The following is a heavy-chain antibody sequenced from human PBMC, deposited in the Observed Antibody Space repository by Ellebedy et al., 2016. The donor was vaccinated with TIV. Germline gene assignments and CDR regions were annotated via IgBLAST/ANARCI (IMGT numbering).Heavy chain of an antibody. CDR1: GFTFSSYA. J-gene: IGHJ4*02. CDR2: ISYDGSNK. V-gene: IGHV3-30-3*01. D-gene: IGHD6-13*01. CDR3: ARGTHSSSWYWDLVIDY. Sequence: GESLKISXAASGFTFSSYAMHWVRQAPGKGLEWVAVISYDGSNKYYADSVKGRFTISRDNSKNTLYLQMNSLRAEDTAVYYCARGTHSSSWYWDLVIDYWGQGTLVTVSS.